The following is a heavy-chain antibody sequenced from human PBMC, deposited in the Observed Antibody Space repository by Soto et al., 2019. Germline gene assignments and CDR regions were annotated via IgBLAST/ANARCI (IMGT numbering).Heavy chain of an antibody. CDR1: GFTFSSYA. CDR3: ARDSINWNSNYYYGMAV. V-gene: IGHV3-30-3*01. CDR2: ISYDGSNK. Sequence: GGYLGISCAASGFTFSSYAMHWVRQAPGKGLEWVAVISYDGSNKYYADSVKGRFTISRDNSKNTLYLQMNSLRAEDTAVYYCARDSINWNSNYYYGMAVWGKVT. D-gene: IGHD1-7*01. J-gene: IGHJ6*04.